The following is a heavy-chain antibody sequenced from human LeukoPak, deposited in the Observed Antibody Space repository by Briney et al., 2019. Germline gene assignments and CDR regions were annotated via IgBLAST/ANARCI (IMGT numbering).Heavy chain of an antibody. CDR3: ARALPRYCGGGCYLYYFDY. Sequence: PGGSLRLSCAASGFTFSSYAMHWVRQAPGKGLEWVAVISYDGSNKYYADSVKGRFTISRDNSKNTLYLQMNSLRAEDTAVYYCARALPRYCGGGCYLYYFDYWGQGTLVTVSS. CDR2: ISYDGSNK. J-gene: IGHJ4*02. CDR1: GFTFSSYA. D-gene: IGHD2-21*02. V-gene: IGHV3-30-3*01.